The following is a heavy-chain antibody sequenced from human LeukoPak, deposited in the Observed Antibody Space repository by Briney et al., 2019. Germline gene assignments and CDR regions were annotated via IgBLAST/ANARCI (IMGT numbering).Heavy chain of an antibody. CDR1: GDSISSGGYY. V-gene: IGHV4-31*03. J-gene: IGHJ4*01. Sequence: SETLSLTCTVSGDSISSGGYYWSWIRQRPGKGLDWIGYIHYTGSTYYIPSLKSRVIISIDRSKNQFSLKLSYVTAADTAVYYCGRSSSSDYALADVFWGQGTLVTVSS. CDR2: IHYTGST. CDR3: GRSSSSDYALADVF. D-gene: IGHD5-12*01.